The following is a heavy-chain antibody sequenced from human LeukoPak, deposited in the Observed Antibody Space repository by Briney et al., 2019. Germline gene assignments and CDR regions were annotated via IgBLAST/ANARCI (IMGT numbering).Heavy chain of an antibody. Sequence: GGSLRLSCAASGFTFRNYDMSWVRQAPGKGLEWVSTVTGSGDRTYYADSVKGRFTISRDNAKNSLYLQMNSLRDEDTAVYYCARGSYGAVDYWGQGTLVTISS. J-gene: IGHJ4*02. CDR2: VTGSGDRT. CDR3: ARGSYGAVDY. V-gene: IGHV3-23*01. CDR1: GFTFRNYD. D-gene: IGHD4/OR15-4a*01.